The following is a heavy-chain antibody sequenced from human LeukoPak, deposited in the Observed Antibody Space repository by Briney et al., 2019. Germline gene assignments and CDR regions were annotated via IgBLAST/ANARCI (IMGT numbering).Heavy chain of an antibody. V-gene: IGHV3-48*02. CDR2: ITASGTAM. CDR3: ASSGSYRFDY. D-gene: IGHD1-26*01. J-gene: IGHJ4*02. Sequence: GGSLRLSCAASGFTCSSYSMNWVRQAPGKGLEWVSHITASGTAMFYADSVKGRFTISRDNAKNSLYLQMNSLRDEDTAVYYCASSGSYRFDYWGQGTLVTVSS. CDR1: GFTCSSYS.